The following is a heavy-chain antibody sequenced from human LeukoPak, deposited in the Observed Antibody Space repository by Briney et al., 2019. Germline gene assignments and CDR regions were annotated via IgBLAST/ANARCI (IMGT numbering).Heavy chain of an antibody. Sequence: GGTLRLSCAASGFTFSSHGMSWVRQAPGKGLEWVSTISGSGDNTYYADSVKGRFTISRDNSKNTLYLQMNSLRAEDTAIYYCAKATGTLGNWGQGTLVTVSS. D-gene: IGHD1-1*01. V-gene: IGHV3-23*01. J-gene: IGHJ4*02. CDR1: GFTFSSHG. CDR2: ISGSGDNT. CDR3: AKATGTLGN.